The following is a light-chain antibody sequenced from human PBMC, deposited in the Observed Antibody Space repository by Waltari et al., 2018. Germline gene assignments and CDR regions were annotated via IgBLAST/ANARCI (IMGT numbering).Light chain of an antibody. CDR2: ATS. CDR1: QGISNS. J-gene: IGKJ3*01. Sequence: IQLTQSPSSLSASVGDRVTITSRSTQGISNSVAWYQKKPGKAPKLLSYATSTLQSEVPSRFSGSASGTDFPLTINSLQPEDFATSYCQQLNTYPPSFTFGPGTKVEIK. CDR3: QQLNTYPPSFT. V-gene: IGKV1-9*01.